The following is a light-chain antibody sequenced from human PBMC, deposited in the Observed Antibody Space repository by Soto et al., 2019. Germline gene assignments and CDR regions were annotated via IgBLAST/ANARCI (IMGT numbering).Light chain of an antibody. CDR3: SSYAGSDVIV. V-gene: IGLV2-8*01. Sequence: QSVLTQPPSASGSPGQSVAISCTGTSSDVGAYNYVAWYQQHPGKVPKLMIYEVSKRPSGVPDRFSGSKSGNTASLTVSGLQADDEADYYCSSYAGSDVIVSATGTKVTVL. CDR1: SSDVGAYNY. CDR2: EVS. J-gene: IGLJ1*01.